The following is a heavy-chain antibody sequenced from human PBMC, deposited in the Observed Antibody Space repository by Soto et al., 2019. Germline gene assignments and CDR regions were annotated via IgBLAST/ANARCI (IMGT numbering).Heavy chain of an antibody. V-gene: IGHV3-23*01. CDR1: GFTFNTYA. CDR2: ISTSGGAT. D-gene: IGHD2-2*01. CDR3: AKSTGRPSGLSLYFDD. J-gene: IGHJ4*02. Sequence: EVQLLESGGALVQPGGPLRLSCAASGFTFNTYAMNWVRQAPGKGLEGASSISTSGGATYYAVSVKGRFTISRDNSNNTLSLQINSLRAEDTAVYYCAKSTGRPSGLSLYFDDWGQGTLVTVSS.